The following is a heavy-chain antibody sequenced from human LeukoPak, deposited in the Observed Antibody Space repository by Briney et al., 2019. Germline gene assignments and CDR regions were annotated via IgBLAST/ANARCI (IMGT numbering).Heavy chain of an antibody. Sequence: PGGSLRLSCAASGFTFSSYGMHWVRQAPGKGLEWVAFIRYDGSNKYYADSVKGRFTISRDNSKNTLYLQMNSLRAEDTAVYYCAKDEKDTAIYYFDYWGQGTLVTVSS. D-gene: IGHD5-18*01. V-gene: IGHV3-30*02. CDR1: GFTFSSYG. J-gene: IGHJ4*02. CDR2: IRYDGSNK. CDR3: AKDEKDTAIYYFDY.